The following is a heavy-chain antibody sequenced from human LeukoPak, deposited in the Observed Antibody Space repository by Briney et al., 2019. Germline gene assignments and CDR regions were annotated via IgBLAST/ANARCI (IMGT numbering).Heavy chain of an antibody. D-gene: IGHD6-19*01. CDR2: ISGSGGRT. Sequence: GGSLRLSCAASGFTFSSYAMSWVRQAPGKGLEWVSSISGSGGRTHYTDSVKGRFTISRDNSKNTLYLQMNSLRAEDTAVYYCAKDRIAVAGANYDAFDIWGQGTMVTVSS. J-gene: IGHJ3*02. V-gene: IGHV3-23*01. CDR3: AKDRIAVAGANYDAFDI. CDR1: GFTFSSYA.